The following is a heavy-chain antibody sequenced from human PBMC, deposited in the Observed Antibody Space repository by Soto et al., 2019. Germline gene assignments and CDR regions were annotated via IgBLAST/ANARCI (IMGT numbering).Heavy chain of an antibody. V-gene: IGHV1-18*01. CDR2: ISVYNGHT. J-gene: IGHJ4*02. D-gene: IGHD4-17*01. CDR1: GYTFSSYG. CDR3: ARCDFGDYFPPLDH. Sequence: QVHLMQSGAEVKSPGASVRVSCKASGYTFSSYGVSWVRQAPGQGLEFMGWISVYNGHTNYAQKFQGRVTMTTDTSTRTAYMELRSLRSSDTAVYFGARCDFGDYFPPLDHGGQGTLVTVS.